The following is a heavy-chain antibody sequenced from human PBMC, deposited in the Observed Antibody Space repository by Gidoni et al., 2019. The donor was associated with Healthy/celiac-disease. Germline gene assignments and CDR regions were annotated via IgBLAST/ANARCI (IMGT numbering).Heavy chain of an antibody. CDR3: ATGLASIAARPGY. Sequence: EVQLVESGGGLVQPGRSLRLSCAPSGFTFDDYAMHWVRQAPGQGLEWVSGISWNSGSIGYADSVKGRFTISRDNAKNSLYLQMNSLRAEDTALYYCATGLASIAARPGYWGQGTLVTVSS. CDR2: ISWNSGSI. J-gene: IGHJ4*02. CDR1: GFTFDDYA. D-gene: IGHD6-6*01. V-gene: IGHV3-9*01.